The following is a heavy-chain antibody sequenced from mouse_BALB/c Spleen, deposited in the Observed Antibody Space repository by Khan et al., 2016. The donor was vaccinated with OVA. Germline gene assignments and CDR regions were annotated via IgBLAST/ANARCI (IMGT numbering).Heavy chain of an antibody. Sequence: EVQLMESGPELMKPGASVKISCKASGYSFTSYYIHWVMQRHGESLEWIGYIDPFSGGSTYNQKFKVKATLTVDKPSRTAYIHLSNLTSEDSAVFYCTRHGYVAWFTYWGQGTLVTVSA. V-gene: IGHV1-31*01. CDR3: TRHGYVAWFTY. J-gene: IGHJ3*01. D-gene: IGHD2-2*01. CDR1: GYSFTSYY. CDR2: IDPFSGGS.